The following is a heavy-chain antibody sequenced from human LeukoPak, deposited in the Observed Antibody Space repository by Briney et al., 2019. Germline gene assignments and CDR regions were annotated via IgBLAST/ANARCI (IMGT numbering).Heavy chain of an antibody. J-gene: IGHJ4*02. V-gene: IGHV4-39*01. CDR1: GGSISSSRYY. Sequence: SETLSLTCTVSGGSISSSRYYWGWIRQPPGKRLEWIGSINYSGTTCYSPSLESRVTVSVDTSENQFSLRLSSVTAADTAVYYCARVDIVVLPASSFDFWGQGTLVTVSS. CDR3: ARVDIVVLPASSFDF. D-gene: IGHD2-2*01. CDR2: INYSGTT.